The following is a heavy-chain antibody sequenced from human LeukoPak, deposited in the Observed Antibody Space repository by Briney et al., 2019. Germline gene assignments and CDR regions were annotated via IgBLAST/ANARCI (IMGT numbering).Heavy chain of an antibody. J-gene: IGHJ4*02. CDR1: GFIVNSYV. V-gene: IGHV3-23*01. CDR2: ISGGGGST. CDR3: AKGGKWDVTPFDY. Sequence: PGGSLRLSCAASGFIVNSYVMSWVRQAPGKGLEWVSTISGGGGSTYYADSVKGRFTISRDNSKNTLYLQVNSLRAEDTAVYYCAKGGKWDVTPFDYWGQGTLVTVSS. D-gene: IGHD1-26*01.